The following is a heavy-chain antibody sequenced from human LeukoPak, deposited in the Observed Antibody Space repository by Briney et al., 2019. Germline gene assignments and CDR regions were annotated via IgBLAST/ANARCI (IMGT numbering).Heavy chain of an antibody. Sequence: SQTLSLTCTVSGGSISSGSYYWSWIRQPAGKGLEWIGRIYTSGSTNYNPSLKSRVTISVDTSKNQFSLKLSSVTAADTAVYYCARQTSRGYSYGYEFDYWGQGTLVTVSS. CDR1: GGSISSGSYY. CDR3: ARQTSRGYSYGYEFDY. D-gene: IGHD5-18*01. V-gene: IGHV4-61*02. J-gene: IGHJ4*02. CDR2: IYTSGST.